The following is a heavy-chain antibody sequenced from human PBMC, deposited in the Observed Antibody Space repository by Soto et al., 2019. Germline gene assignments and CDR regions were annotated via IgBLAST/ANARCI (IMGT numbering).Heavy chain of an antibody. V-gene: IGHV4-30-4*01. Sequence: PSETLSLTCTVSGGSISSGDYYWSWIRQPPGKGLEWIGYINYSGSTYYNPPLKSRVTISVDTPKNQFSLKLSSVTAADTAVYFCARTYYYRSGTYFAWFDPWGQGTLVTVSS. J-gene: IGHJ5*02. CDR3: ARTYYYRSGTYFAWFDP. CDR2: INYSGST. CDR1: GGSISSGDYY. D-gene: IGHD3-10*01.